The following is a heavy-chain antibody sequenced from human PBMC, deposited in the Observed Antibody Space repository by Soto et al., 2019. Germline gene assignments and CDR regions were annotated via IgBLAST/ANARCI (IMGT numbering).Heavy chain of an antibody. CDR2: IYYSGST. D-gene: IGHD1-7*01. CDR1: GFSISSGDYY. V-gene: IGHV4-30-4*01. CDR3: ARGTWNSETFDY. J-gene: IGHJ4*02. Sequence: SETLSLTCTVSGFSISSGDYYWSWIRQPPGKGLEWIGYIYYSGSTYYNPSLKSRVTISVDTSKNQFSLKLSSVTAADTAVYYCARGTWNSETFDYWGQGTLVTVSS.